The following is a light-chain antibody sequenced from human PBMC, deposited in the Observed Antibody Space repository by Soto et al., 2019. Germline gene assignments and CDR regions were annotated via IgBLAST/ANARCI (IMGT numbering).Light chain of an antibody. CDR1: QGIRNA. CDR2: GAS. Sequence: DIQMTQSPSSLSASVGDRVTITCRASQGIRNALVWYQQKPGKAPKRLIYGASSLQCGVPSRFSGTGSGTEFTLTINSLQPEDFATYYCLQHNSLPLTFGQGTKLEIK. V-gene: IGKV1-17*01. J-gene: IGKJ2*01. CDR3: LQHNSLPLT.